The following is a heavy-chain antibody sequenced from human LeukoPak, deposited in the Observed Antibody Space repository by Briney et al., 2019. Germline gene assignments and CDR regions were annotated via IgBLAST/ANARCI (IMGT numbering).Heavy chain of an antibody. CDR3: AREYSNSQFDY. Sequence: ASVKVSCKASGYTFTNYYIHWVRQAPGQGLEWMAIINPSSGSTSYAQKFQGRVTMTRDTSTGTVYMELSSLRSEDTAMYYCAREYSNSQFDYWGQGTLVTVSS. D-gene: IGHD6-13*01. V-gene: IGHV1-46*01. J-gene: IGHJ4*02. CDR1: GYTFTNYY. CDR2: INPSSGST.